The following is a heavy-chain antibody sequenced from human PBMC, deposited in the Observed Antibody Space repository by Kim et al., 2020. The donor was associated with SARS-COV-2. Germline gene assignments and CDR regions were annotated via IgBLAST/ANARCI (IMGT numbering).Heavy chain of an antibody. CDR2: ISWNSGSI. Sequence: GGSLRLSCAASGFTFDDYAMHWVRQAPGKGLEWVSGISWNSGSIGYADSVKGRFTISRDNAKNSLYLQMNSLRAEDTALYYCAKDMDDNVSGGMDVWGQGTTVTVSS. CDR1: GFTFDDYA. D-gene: IGHD3-16*01. V-gene: IGHV3-9*01. CDR3: AKDMDDNVSGGMDV. J-gene: IGHJ6*02.